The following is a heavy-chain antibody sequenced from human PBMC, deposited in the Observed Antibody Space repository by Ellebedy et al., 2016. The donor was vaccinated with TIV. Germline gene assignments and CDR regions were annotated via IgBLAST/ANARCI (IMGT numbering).Heavy chain of an antibody. V-gene: IGHV4-34*01. Sequence: MPSETLSLTCAVYGGSFSGYYWSWIRQPPGKGLEWIGEITHSGSTNYNPSLKSRVTISVDTSKNQFSLQLSSVAAADTAVYYCARGRPAVVGALNYGLDVWGQGTTVTVSS. CDR2: ITHSGST. D-gene: IGHD6-19*01. CDR3: ARGRPAVVGALNYGLDV. CDR1: GGSFSGYY. J-gene: IGHJ6*02.